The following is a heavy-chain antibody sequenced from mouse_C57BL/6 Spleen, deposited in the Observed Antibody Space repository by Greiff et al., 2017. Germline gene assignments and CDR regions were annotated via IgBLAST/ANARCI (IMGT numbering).Heavy chain of an antibody. CDR2: ISSGSSTS. CDR1: GFTFSDYG. CDR3: ARTYYGSSRYFDV. V-gene: IGHV5-17*01. Sequence: EVMLVESGGGLVKPGGSLKLSCAASGFTFSDYGMHWVRQAPEKGLEWVAYISSGSSTSSYADTVKGRFTISRDNAKNTLFLQMTSLRSEDTAMYYCARTYYGSSRYFDVWGTGTTVTVSS. J-gene: IGHJ1*03. D-gene: IGHD1-1*01.